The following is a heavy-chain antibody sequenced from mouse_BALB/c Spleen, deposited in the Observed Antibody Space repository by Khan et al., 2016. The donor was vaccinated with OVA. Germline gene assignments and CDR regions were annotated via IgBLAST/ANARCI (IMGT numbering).Heavy chain of an antibody. CDR3: ERVYGGDFDY. CDR1: GYSITTDYA. CDR2: ISYSGNT. V-gene: IGHV3-2*02. D-gene: IGHD1-1*01. Sequence: EVQLQESGPGLVKPSQSLSLTCTVTGYSITTDYAWNWIRQFPGNKLELMGFISYSGNTKYNPSFKSRISFTRDTSTNKFFMQLKSVTTEDTARYYCERVYGGDFDYWGQGTTLTVSS. J-gene: IGHJ2*01.